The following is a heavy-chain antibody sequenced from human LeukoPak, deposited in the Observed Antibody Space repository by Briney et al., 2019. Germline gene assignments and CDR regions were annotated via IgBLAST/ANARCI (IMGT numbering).Heavy chain of an antibody. CDR2: IYYSGST. CDR3: ARLLVDSGSYPGVSDY. V-gene: IGHV4-39*01. Sequence: PSETLSLTCTVSGGSISSSSYYWGWLRQPPGRGLEWIGSIYYSGSTYYNPSLKSRVTISVDTSKNQFSLKLSSVTAADTAVYYCARLLVDSGSYPGVSDYWGQGTLVTVSS. CDR1: GGSISSSSYY. J-gene: IGHJ4*02. D-gene: IGHD1-26*01.